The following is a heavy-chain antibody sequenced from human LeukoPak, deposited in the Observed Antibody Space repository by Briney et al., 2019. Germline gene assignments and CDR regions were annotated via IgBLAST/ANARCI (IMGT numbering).Heavy chain of an antibody. D-gene: IGHD3-22*01. V-gene: IGHV3-21*01. CDR3: ARNKKYYYDTSGFYYFDS. J-gene: IGHJ4*02. Sequence: GGSLRLSCAASGFTFSSYAMSWVRQAPGKGLEWVSAITSSSHYIYYADSVRGRFTISRDNANNLLFLQMNSVSVEDTGVYYCARNKKYYYDTSGFYYFDSWGQGTLITVSS. CDR2: ITSSSHYI. CDR1: GFTFSSYA.